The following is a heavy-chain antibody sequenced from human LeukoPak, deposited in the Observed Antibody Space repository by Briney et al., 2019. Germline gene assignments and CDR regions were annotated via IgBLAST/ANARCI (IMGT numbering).Heavy chain of an antibody. CDR1: GFTFSSYS. CDR2: ISSSSSYI. V-gene: IGHV3-21*01. CDR3: ALDGDILTGYYKSLDY. J-gene: IGHJ4*02. Sequence: KAGGSLRLSCAASGFTFSSYSMNWVRQAPGKGLEWVSSISSSSSYIYYADSVKGRFTISRDNAKNSLYLQMNSLRAEDTAVYYCALDGDILTGYYKSLDYWGQGTLVTVSS. D-gene: IGHD3-9*01.